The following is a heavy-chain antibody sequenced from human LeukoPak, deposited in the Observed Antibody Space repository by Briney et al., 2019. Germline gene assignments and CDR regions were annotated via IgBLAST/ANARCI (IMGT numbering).Heavy chain of an antibody. CDR3: ARDFRNYVWGSYRYQSTTNYDY. V-gene: IGHV5-51*01. CDR2: IYPGDSDT. CDR1: GYSFTSYW. Sequence: GESLKFSCKGSGYSFTSYWIGWLRQMPGKGLEWMGIIYPGDSDTSYSPSFQGQVTISADKSISTAYLQLSSLNASDTAMYYCARDFRNYVWGSYRYQSTTNYDYWGQGTLVTVSS. D-gene: IGHD3-16*02. J-gene: IGHJ4*02.